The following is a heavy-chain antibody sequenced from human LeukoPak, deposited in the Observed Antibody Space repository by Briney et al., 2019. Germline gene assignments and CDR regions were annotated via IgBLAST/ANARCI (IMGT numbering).Heavy chain of an antibody. CDR2: IYSGGKT. CDR1: GFTVSSNS. CDR3: AKDRNQYFDPNFDY. V-gene: IGHV3-53*01. D-gene: IGHD3-9*01. J-gene: IGHJ4*02. Sequence: GGSLRLSCTVSGFTVSSNSWSWVRQAPGKGLEWVSFIYSGGKTHSSDSVKGRFTISRDNSKNTLYLQMNSLRAEDTAIYYCAKDRNQYFDPNFDYWGQGTLVTVSS.